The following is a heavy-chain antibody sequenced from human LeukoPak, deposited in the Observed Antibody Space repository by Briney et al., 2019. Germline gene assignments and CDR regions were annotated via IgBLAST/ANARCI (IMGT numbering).Heavy chain of an antibody. Sequence: KSPETLSLTCTVSGGSISSYYWSWIRRPPGKGLEWIGYIYYSGSTNYNPSLKSRVTISVDTSKNQFSLKLSSVTAADTALYYCARGVEYSSSSGLGYWGQRTLVTVSS. J-gene: IGHJ4*02. CDR1: GGSISSYY. CDR3: ARGVEYSSSSGLGY. D-gene: IGHD6-6*01. CDR2: IYYSGST. V-gene: IGHV4-59*01.